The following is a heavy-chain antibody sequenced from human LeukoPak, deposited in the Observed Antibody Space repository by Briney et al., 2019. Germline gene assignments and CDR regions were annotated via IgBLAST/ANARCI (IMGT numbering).Heavy chain of an antibody. V-gene: IGHV3-21*01. D-gene: IGHD3/OR15-3a*01. J-gene: IGHJ4*02. CDR2: ITSSSNYI. Sequence: GGSLRLSCAASGFTFSSYAMSWVRQAPGKGLEWVSSITSSSNYIYYADSVKGRFTISRDNAKNSLYLQMNSLRAEDTAVYYCVVWTGYSEFDYWGQGTLVTVSS. CDR3: VVWTGYSEFDY. CDR1: GFTFSSYA.